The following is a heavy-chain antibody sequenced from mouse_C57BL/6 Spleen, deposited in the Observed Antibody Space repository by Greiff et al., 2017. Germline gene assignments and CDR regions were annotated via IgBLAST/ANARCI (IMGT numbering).Heavy chain of an antibody. V-gene: IGHV5-16*01. D-gene: IGHD2-12*01. CDR3: ARDRNQLAMDY. J-gene: IGHJ4*01. CDR1: GFTFSDYY. CDR2: INYDGSST. Sequence: EVHLVESEGGLVQPGSSMKLSCTASGFTFSDYYMAWVRQVPEKGLEWVANINYDGSSTYYLDSLKSRFIISRDNAKNILYLQMSSLKSEDTATYYCARDRNQLAMDYWGQGTSVTVSS.